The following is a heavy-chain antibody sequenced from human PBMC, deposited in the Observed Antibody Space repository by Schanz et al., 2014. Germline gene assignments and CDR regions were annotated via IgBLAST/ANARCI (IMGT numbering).Heavy chain of an antibody. J-gene: IGHJ4*02. Sequence: VQLLDSGGGLVQPGGSLRLSCAAYGFTLSSYAMHWVRQAPGKGLEWVAVIWNNGVTKYYADSVKGRFTMSRDNSKNTLYLQMNSLRAEDTAVYYCARANYRRKINFDYWGRGTLVTVSS. CDR2: IWNNGVTK. CDR1: GFTLSSYA. CDR3: ARANYRRKINFDY. V-gene: IGHV3-33*08. D-gene: IGHD3-10*01.